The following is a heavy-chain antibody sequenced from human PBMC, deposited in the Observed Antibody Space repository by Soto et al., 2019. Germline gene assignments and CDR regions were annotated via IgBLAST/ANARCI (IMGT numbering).Heavy chain of an antibody. Sequence: GSMRLSCAASGFTFSIYGMHWVRQAPGKGLEWVAVISYDGSNKYYADSVKGRFTISRDNSKNTLYLQMNSLRAEDTAVYYCAKEGLRLYYYGMDVWGQGTTVTVSS. CDR3: AKEGLRLYYYGMDV. D-gene: IGHD4-17*01. J-gene: IGHJ6*02. CDR1: GFTFSIYG. V-gene: IGHV3-30*18. CDR2: ISYDGSNK.